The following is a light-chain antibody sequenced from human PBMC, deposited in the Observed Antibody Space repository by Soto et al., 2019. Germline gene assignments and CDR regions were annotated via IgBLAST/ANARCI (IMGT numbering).Light chain of an antibody. CDR2: GVF. Sequence: EIVLTQSPGTLSLSPGERVTLSCRAGQSLRNTYLSWYQQKPGQAPRLLIYGVFTRATGVPDRFSGSGAGAHFTLTISRLGPEDFAIYYCQQYEVPPRTFGQGTKVDIK. CDR3: QQYEVPPRT. CDR1: QSLRNTY. V-gene: IGKV3-20*01. J-gene: IGKJ1*01.